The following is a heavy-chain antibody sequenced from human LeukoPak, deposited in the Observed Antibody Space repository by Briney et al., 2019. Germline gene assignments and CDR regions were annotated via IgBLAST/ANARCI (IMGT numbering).Heavy chain of an antibody. D-gene: IGHD5-24*01. CDR1: GGSFSGYY. CDR2: INHSEST. V-gene: IGHV4-34*01. CDR3: ARGGGDRDGYNVFDY. Sequence: SETLSLTCAVYGGSFSGYYWSWIRQPPGKGLEWIGEINHSESTNYNPSLKSRVTISVDTSKNQFSLKLSSVTAADTAVYYCARGGGDRDGYNVFDYWGQGTLVTVSS. J-gene: IGHJ4*02.